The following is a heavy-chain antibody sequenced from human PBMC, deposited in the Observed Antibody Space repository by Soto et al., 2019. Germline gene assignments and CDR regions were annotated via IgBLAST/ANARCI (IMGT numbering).Heavy chain of an antibody. D-gene: IGHD3-22*01. CDR3: ARSYDSSGYYRAPVDY. CDR1: GFTFDDYT. Sequence: GALRLSCTTSGFTFDDYTVNWFRQAPGKGLEWVAFIRSRAYGGTTQYAASVKGRFTISRDDSKSVAYLQMNSLESEDAAVYYCARSYDSSGYYRAPVDYWGQGKLVTVSS. V-gene: IGHV3-49*03. J-gene: IGHJ4*02. CDR2: IRSRAYGGTT.